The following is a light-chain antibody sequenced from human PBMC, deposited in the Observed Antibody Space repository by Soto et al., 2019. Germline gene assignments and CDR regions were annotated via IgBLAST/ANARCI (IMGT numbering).Light chain of an antibody. V-gene: IGLV1-40*01. CDR2: GNS. CDR1: SSNIGAGYD. J-gene: IGLJ1*01. CDR3: HSYDSSLSGSL. Sequence: QSVLTQPPSVSGAPGQRVTISCTGSSSNIGAGYDVHWYQQLPGTAPKLLIYGNSNRPSGVPDRFSGSKSGTSASLAITGLQAEDEADYYFHSYDSSLSGSLFGTGTKLTVL.